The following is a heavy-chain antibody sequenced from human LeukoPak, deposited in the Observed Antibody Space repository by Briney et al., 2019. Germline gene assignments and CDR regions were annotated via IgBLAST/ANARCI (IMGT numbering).Heavy chain of an antibody. CDR2: IIPIFGTA. CDR3: AIVDTAMAEADY. J-gene: IGHJ4*02. CDR1: GGSFSNYA. Sequence: SVKVSCKASGGSFSNYAISWVRQAPGQGLEWMGGIIPIFGTANYAQKFQGRVTITADESTSTAYMELSSLRSEDTAVYYCAIVDTAMAEADYWGQGTLVIVSS. D-gene: IGHD5-18*01. V-gene: IGHV1-69*13.